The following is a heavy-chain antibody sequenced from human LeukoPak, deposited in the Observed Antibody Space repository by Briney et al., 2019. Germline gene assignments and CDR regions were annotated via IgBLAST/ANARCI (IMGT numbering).Heavy chain of an antibody. CDR3: ARIPRITIFGVVSHYYYYYMDV. D-gene: IGHD3-3*01. J-gene: IGHJ6*03. V-gene: IGHV4-34*01. CDR2: INHSGST. CDR1: GGSFSGYY. Sequence: SETLSLTCAVYGGSFSGYYWSWIRQPPGKGLEWIGEINHSGSTNYNPSLKSRVTISVDTSKNQFSLKLSSVTAADTAVYYCARIPRITIFGVVSHYYYYYMDVWGKGTTVTVSS.